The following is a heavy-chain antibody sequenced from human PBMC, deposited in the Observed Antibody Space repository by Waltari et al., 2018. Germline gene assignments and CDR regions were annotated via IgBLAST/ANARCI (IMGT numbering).Heavy chain of an antibody. D-gene: IGHD6-13*01. CDR2: ISSSSSTI. CDR1: GFTFSSYS. V-gene: IGHV3-48*04. Sequence: EVQLVESGGGLVQPGGSLRLSCAASGFTFSSYSMNWVRQAPGKGLEWVSYISSSSSTIYYADSVKGRFTISRDNAKNSLYLQMNSLRAEDTAVYYCARAEGIAAAGNGAPWGQGTLVTVSS. CDR3: ARAEGIAAAGNGAP. J-gene: IGHJ4*02.